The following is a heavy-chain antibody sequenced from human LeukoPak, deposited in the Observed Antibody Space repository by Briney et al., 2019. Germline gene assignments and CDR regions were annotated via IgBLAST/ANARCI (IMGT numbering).Heavy chain of an antibody. V-gene: IGHV3-74*01. D-gene: IGHD6-25*01. J-gene: IGHJ4*02. CDR2: FNSDGIST. CDR3: ARHYYPAAAGDY. CDR1: GFTFSNYW. Sequence: GVSLRLSCAASGFTFSNYWMHWVRQAPGKGLVWVSRFNSDGISTGYADSVKGLFTVSRDNAKKTLYLQMNSLRAEDTAVYYCARHYYPAAAGDYWGQGTLVTVSS.